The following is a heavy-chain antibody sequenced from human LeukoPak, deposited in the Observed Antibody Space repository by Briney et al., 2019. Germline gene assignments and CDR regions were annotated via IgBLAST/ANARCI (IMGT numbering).Heavy chain of an antibody. D-gene: IGHD6-13*01. J-gene: IGHJ6*02. CDR2: IIPIFGTA. CDR1: GGTFSSYA. Sequence: ASVKVSCKASGGTFSSYAISWVRQAPGQGLEWMGGIIPIFGTANYAQKFQGRVTITADESPSTAYMELSSLRSEDTAVYYCAREEQQLQRGGYYYYGMDVWGQGTTVTVSS. V-gene: IGHV1-69*13. CDR3: AREEQQLQRGGYYYYGMDV.